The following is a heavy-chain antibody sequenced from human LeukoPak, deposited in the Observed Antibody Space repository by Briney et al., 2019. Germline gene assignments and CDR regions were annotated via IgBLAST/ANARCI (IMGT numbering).Heavy chain of an antibody. D-gene: IGHD5-12*01. CDR2: INHSGST. CDR1: GGSFSGYY. J-gene: IGHJ4*02. V-gene: IGHV4-34*01. Sequence: SETLSLTCAVYGGSFSGYYWSWIRQPPGKGLEWIGEINHSGSTNYNPSLKSRVTISVDTSKNQFSLKLSSVTAADTAVYYCARVEASGYDYGAFDYWGQGTLVTVSS. CDR3: ARVEASGYDYGAFDY.